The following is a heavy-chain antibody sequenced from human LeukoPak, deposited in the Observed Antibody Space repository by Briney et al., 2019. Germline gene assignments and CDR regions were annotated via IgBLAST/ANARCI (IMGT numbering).Heavy chain of an antibody. CDR2: ISSSSSYI. V-gene: IGHV3-21*01. D-gene: IGHD6-19*01. CDR1: GFTFSSYS. CDR3: ARWRPHSSGWYSDY. Sequence: PGGSLRLSCAASGFTFSSYSMNWVRQAPGKGLEWVSSISSSSSYIYYADSVKGRFTISRDNAKNSLYLQMNSLRAEDTAVYYCARWRPHSSGWYSDYWGQGTLVTVSS. J-gene: IGHJ4*02.